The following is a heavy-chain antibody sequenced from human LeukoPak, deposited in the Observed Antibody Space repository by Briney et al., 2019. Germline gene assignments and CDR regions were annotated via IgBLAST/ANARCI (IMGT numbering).Heavy chain of an antibody. V-gene: IGHV4-59*01. D-gene: IGHD3-10*01. Sequence: KPSETLSLTCTVSGGSISSYYWSWIRQPPGKGLEWIGYIYYSGSTNYNPSLKSRVTISVDTSKNQFSLKQSSVTAADTAVYYCARGHYEFGELANWSDPWGQGTLATVSS. CDR2: IYYSGST. CDR1: GGSISSYY. CDR3: ARGHYEFGELANWSDP. J-gene: IGHJ5*02.